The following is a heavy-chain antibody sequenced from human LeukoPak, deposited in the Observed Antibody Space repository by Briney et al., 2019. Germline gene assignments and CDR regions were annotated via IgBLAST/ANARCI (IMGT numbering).Heavy chain of an antibody. J-gene: IGHJ4*02. Sequence: KPSETLSLTCAVYGGSFSGYYWSWIRQPPGKGLEWIGEINHSGSTNYNPSLESRVTISVDTSKNQFSLKLSSVTAADTAVYYCARGSSSGWYSDYWGQGTLVTVSS. CDR3: ARGSSSGWYSDY. V-gene: IGHV4-34*01. D-gene: IGHD6-19*01. CDR2: INHSGST. CDR1: GGSFSGYY.